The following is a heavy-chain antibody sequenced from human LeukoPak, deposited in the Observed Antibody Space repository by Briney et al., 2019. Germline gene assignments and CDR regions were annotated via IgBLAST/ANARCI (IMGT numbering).Heavy chain of an antibody. CDR3: AKPSTMIVVARTGFDY. V-gene: IGHV3-30*18. D-gene: IGHD3-22*01. CDR2: ITYDESNK. Sequence: GGSLRLSCAASGFTFSSYGMHWVRQAPGKGLEWVAVITYDESNKSYADSVKGRFTISRDNSKNTLYLQMNSLRAEDTAVYYCAKPSTMIVVARTGFDYWGQGTLVTVSS. J-gene: IGHJ4*02. CDR1: GFTFSSYG.